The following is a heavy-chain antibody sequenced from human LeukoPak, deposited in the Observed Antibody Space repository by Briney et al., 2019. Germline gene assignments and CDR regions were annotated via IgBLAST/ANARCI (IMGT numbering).Heavy chain of an antibody. CDR3: ARDSGLVPWDYFDY. J-gene: IGHJ4*02. V-gene: IGHV1-69*01. CDR1: GFTFSSYA. Sequence: GGSLRLSCAASGFTFSSYAMSWVRQAPGQGLEWMGGIIPIFGTANYAQKFQGRVTITADESTSTAYMELSSLRSEDTAVYYCARDSGLVPWDYFDYWGQGTLVTVSS. D-gene: IGHD2-8*02. CDR2: IIPIFGTA.